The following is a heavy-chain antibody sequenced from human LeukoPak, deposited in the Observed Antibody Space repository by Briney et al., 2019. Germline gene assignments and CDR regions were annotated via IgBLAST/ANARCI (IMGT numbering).Heavy chain of an antibody. V-gene: IGHV3-11*04. CDR3: ARDLVEYCGGDCLVGAFDI. CDR1: GFTFSDYY. CDR2: ISSSGSTI. J-gene: IGHJ3*02. D-gene: IGHD2-21*01. Sequence: PGGSLRLSCAASGFTFSDYYMSWIRQAPGKGLEWVSYISSSGSTIYYADSVKGRFTISRDNAKNSLYLQMNSLRAEDTAVYYCARDLVEYCGGDCLVGAFDIWGQGTMVTVSS.